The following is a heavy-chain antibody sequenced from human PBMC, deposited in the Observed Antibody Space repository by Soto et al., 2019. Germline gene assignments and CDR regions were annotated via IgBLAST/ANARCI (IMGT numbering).Heavy chain of an antibody. Sequence: SVKVSCKASGGTFSSYGISWGRQGPGQGLEWMGGSMPIVGTGNYAHEFQAIGTITADKSTGTAYMELSSRRSEDTAVYCCGRVRYYDSQAGFDIWGQGTMVTVSS. J-gene: IGHJ3*02. CDR2: SMPIVGTG. CDR1: GGTFSSYG. CDR3: GRVRYYDSQAGFDI. V-gene: IGHV1-69*06. D-gene: IGHD3-22*01.